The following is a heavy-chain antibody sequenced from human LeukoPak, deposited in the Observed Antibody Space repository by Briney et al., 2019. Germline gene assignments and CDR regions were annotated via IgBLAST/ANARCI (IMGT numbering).Heavy chain of an antibody. D-gene: IGHD6-13*01. CDR1: GGPISSYY. Sequence: SETLSLTCTVSGGPISSYYWSWIRQPPGKGLEWIGYISYSGNTNYNPSLKSRLTISLDTSKRQFSLNLNSVTVADTALYYCARDYGGGWYQIDYWGQGTLVTVSS. CDR2: ISYSGNT. V-gene: IGHV4-59*12. J-gene: IGHJ4*02. CDR3: ARDYGGGWYQIDY.